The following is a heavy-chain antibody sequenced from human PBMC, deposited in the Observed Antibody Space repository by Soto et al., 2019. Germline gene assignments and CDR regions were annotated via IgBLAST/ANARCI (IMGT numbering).Heavy chain of an antibody. Sequence: QLQLQESGPGLVKPSGTLSLTCTVSGGSISSSSYYWGWIRQPPGKGLEWIGSIYYSGSTYYNPSLKSRVTISVDTSKNQFSLKLSSVTAADTAVYYCARRGYCSGGSCYYFDYWGQGTLVTVSS. J-gene: IGHJ4*02. D-gene: IGHD2-15*01. CDR2: IYYSGST. CDR3: ARRGYCSGGSCYYFDY. CDR1: GGSISSSSYY. V-gene: IGHV4-39*01.